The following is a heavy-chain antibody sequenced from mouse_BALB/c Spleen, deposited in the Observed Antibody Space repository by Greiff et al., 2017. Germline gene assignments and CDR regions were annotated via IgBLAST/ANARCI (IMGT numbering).Heavy chain of an antibody. CDR3: ARGVYYGYDGAWFAY. CDR1: GFTFSSYA. D-gene: IGHD2-2*01. Sequence: EVHLVESGGGLVKPGGSLKLSCAASGFTFSSYAMSWVRQSPEKRLEWVAEISSGGSYTYYPDTVTGRFTISRDNAKNTLYLEMSSLRSEDTAMYYCARGVYYGYDGAWFAYWGQGTLVTVSA. J-gene: IGHJ3*01. V-gene: IGHV5-9-4*01. CDR2: ISSGGSYT.